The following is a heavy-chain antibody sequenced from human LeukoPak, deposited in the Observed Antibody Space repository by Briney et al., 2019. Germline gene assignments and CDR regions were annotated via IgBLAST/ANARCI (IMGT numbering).Heavy chain of an antibody. CDR1: GFTFSSYG. CDR3: AKDFEGGSYYGPDY. Sequence: RGSLRLSCAASGFTFSSYGMHWVRQAPGKGLEWVAFIGYDGSNKYYADSVKGRFTISRDNSKNTLYLQMNSLRAEDTAVYYCAKDFEGGSYYGPDYWGQGTLVTVSS. D-gene: IGHD1-26*01. V-gene: IGHV3-30*02. J-gene: IGHJ4*02. CDR2: IGYDGSNK.